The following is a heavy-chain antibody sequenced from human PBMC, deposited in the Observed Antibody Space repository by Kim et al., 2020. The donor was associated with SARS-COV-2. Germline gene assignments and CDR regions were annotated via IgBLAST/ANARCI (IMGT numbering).Heavy chain of an antibody. V-gene: IGHV3-9*01. CDR1: GFTFKNFA. Sequence: GGSLRLSCAASGFTFKNFAMRWVRQAPGKGPEWVSGIGYNGGVVAYADSVRGRFTISRDNAKKSLYLQMNSLPFEDRALYYFAKDFGYYGPGSYWFDQWGQGTLVTVSS. CDR2: IGYNGGVV. CDR3: AKDFGYYGPGSYWFDQ. J-gene: IGHJ5*02. D-gene: IGHD3-10*01.